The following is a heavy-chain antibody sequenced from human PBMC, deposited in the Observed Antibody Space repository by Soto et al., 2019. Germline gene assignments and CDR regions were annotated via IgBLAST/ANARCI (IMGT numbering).Heavy chain of an antibody. Sequence: GASVKVSCKPSGGTFSSYSISWVRQAPGQGLECMGWIIPIFGTANYAQKFQGRVTITADESTSTAYMELSSLRSEDTAVYYCASERYDILTGYYTDYYYYYGMDVWGQGTTVTV. V-gene: IGHV1-69*13. CDR3: ASERYDILTGYYTDYYYYYGMDV. CDR2: IIPIFGTA. CDR1: GGTFSSYS. D-gene: IGHD3-9*01. J-gene: IGHJ6*02.